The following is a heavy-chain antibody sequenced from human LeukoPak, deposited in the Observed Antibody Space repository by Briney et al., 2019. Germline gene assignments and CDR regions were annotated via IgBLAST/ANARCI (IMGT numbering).Heavy chain of an antibody. V-gene: IGHV3-7*04. CDR1: GFTFSSYW. CDR2: IKQDGSEK. CDR3: ARATYYFDY. J-gene: IGHJ4*02. Sequence: PGGSLRLSCAVSGFTFSSYWMSWVRQAPGKGLEWVANIKQDGSEKYYVDSVKGRFTISRDNAKNSLYLQMNSLRAEDTAVYYCARATYYFDYWGQGTLVTVSS.